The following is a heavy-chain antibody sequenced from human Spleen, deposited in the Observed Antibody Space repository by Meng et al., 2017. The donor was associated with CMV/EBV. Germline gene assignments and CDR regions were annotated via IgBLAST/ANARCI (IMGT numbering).Heavy chain of an antibody. CDR2: INHSGST. Sequence: QVQLQQWGAGLLKPSETLSLTCAVYGGSFSGYYWSWIRQPPGKGLEWIGEINHSGSTNYNPSLKSRVTISVDTSKNQFSLKLSSVTAADTAVYYCATQYYYDSSGYKNFDYWGQGTLVTVSS. J-gene: IGHJ4*02. CDR1: GGSFSGYY. CDR3: ATQYYYDSSGYKNFDY. D-gene: IGHD3-22*01. V-gene: IGHV4-34*01.